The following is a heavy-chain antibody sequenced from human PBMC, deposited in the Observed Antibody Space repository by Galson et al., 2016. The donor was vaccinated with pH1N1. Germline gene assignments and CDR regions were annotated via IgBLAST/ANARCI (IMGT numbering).Heavy chain of an antibody. J-gene: IGHJ3*02. CDR1: GYSISSGYY. V-gene: IGHV4-38-2*01. D-gene: IGHD4-23*01. CDR3: ATYRGSVVDAFEI. CDR2: IYHSGST. Sequence: LSLTCAVTGYSISSGYYWGWIRQPPGKGLEWIGSIYHSGSTYYNPSLKSRVTISADTSKNQVPLKLRSVTAADTAVYYCATYRGSVVDAFEIWGQGTMVTVSS.